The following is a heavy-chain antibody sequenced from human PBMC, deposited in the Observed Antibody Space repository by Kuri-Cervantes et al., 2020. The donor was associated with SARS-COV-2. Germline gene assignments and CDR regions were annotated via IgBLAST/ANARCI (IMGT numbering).Heavy chain of an antibody. D-gene: IGHD3-22*01. Sequence: GSLRLPCTVSGGSISSYYWSWIRQPPGKGLEWIGSIYHSGSTYYNPSLKSRVTISVDTSKNQFSLKLSSVTAADTAVYYCARVSNYYDSSGVLDYWGQGTLVTVSS. CDR2: IYHSGST. V-gene: IGHV4-59*01. CDR3: ARVSNYYDSSGVLDY. J-gene: IGHJ4*02. CDR1: GGSISSYY.